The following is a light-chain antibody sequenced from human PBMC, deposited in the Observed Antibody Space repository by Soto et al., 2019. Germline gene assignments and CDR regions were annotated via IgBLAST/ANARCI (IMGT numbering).Light chain of an antibody. CDR2: DAS. CDR1: QGISGA. V-gene: IGKV1-13*02. J-gene: IGKJ2*01. CDR3: QQFNSYPHT. Sequence: AIQLTQSPSSLSASVGDRVTITCRASQGISGALAWYQQKPGKAPKLLIYDASSLESGVPSRFSGSGPGTDFTLTISSLQPEDFASYYCQQFNSYPHTFGQGTKLEIK.